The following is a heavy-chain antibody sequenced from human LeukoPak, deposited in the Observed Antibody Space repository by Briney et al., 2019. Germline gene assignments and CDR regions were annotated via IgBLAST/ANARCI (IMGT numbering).Heavy chain of an antibody. Sequence: PSETLSLTCTVSGGSISSYYWSWIRQPPGKGLEWIGYVYYSGTTNYNPSLKSRVIISVDTSKNQFSLKLSPVIAADTAVHYCARVGVDYSGNIIKYYFDYWGQGTLVTVSS. CDR2: VYYSGTT. V-gene: IGHV4-59*01. J-gene: IGHJ4*02. D-gene: IGHD4-23*01. CDR1: GGSISSYY. CDR3: ARVGVDYSGNIIKYYFDY.